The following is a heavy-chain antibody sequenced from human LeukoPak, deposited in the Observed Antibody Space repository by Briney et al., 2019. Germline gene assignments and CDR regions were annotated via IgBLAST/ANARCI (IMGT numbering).Heavy chain of an antibody. D-gene: IGHD2-2*01. Sequence: ASVKVSCKASGYTFTSYAMNWVRQAPGQGLEWMGWINTNTGNPTYAQGFTGRFVFSLDTSVSTAYLQISSLKAEDTAVYYCARDLNYIVVVPAAMGRRLDYYYYYMDVWGKGTTVTVSS. CDR2: INTNTGNP. CDR1: GYTFTSYA. V-gene: IGHV7-4-1*02. CDR3: ARDLNYIVVVPAAMGRRLDYYYYYMDV. J-gene: IGHJ6*03.